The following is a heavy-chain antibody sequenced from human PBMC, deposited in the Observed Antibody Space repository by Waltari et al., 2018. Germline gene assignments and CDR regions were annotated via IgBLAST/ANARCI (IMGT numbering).Heavy chain of an antibody. CDR2: ISSGSSTT. CDR3: ARDLLGSSWYNWFDP. J-gene: IGHJ5*02. CDR1: GFTFSTYS. Sequence: EVQLVESGGGLVQPGGSLRLSCAASGFTFSTYSINWDRQAPGKGLEWVSYISSGSSTTYFAASVKGRFTISRDNSKNSLYLQMNSLRAEDTAVYYCARDLLGSSWYNWFDPWGQGTLVTVSS. V-gene: IGHV3-48*04. D-gene: IGHD6-13*01.